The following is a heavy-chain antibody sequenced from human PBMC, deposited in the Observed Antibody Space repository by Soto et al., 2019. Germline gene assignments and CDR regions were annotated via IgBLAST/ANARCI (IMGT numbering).Heavy chain of an antibody. CDR2: TYYRSKWYN. CDR1: VDSVSSDSAA. Sequence: SQTLSLTCAISVDSVSSDSAAWNWIRQSPSRGLEWLGRTYYRSKWYNDYVGSVKSRITINPDTSKNQFSLQLNSLTPEDTAVYDCTRTGWLDYAFDVWGQGTMVTIS. J-gene: IGHJ3*01. V-gene: IGHV6-1*01. D-gene: IGHD6-19*01. CDR3: TRTGWLDYAFDV.